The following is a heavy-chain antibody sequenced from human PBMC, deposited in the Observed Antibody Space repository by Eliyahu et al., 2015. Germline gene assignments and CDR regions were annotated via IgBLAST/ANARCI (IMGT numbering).Heavy chain of an antibody. J-gene: IGHJ5*02. V-gene: IGHV5-51*01. Sequence: EVQLVQSGAEXKXPGESLXISCXGSGYSFTSYWIGWVRXMPGKGLEWMGIIXPGDSDTRXXPSFQGQVTISADKSISTAYLQWSSLKASDTAMYYCARRRDLGWFDPWGQGTLVTVSS. D-gene: IGHD7-27*01. CDR2: IXPGDSDT. CDR1: GYSFTSYW. CDR3: ARRRDLGWFDP.